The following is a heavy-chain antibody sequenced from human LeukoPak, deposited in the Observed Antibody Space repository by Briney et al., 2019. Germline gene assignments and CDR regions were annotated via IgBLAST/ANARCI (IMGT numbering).Heavy chain of an antibody. CDR1: GASISSGGYY. CDR2: SHYSGTS. J-gene: IGHJ4*02. V-gene: IGHV4-31*03. D-gene: IGHD1-1*01. CDR3: ARDGPTSVL. Sequence: SETLSLTCTVSGASISSGGYYWSWIRQQPGKGLEWIGYSHYSGTSYYSTSLKSRIAISVDTSKNQFSLKLSSVTAADTAVYYCARDGPTSVLWGQGTLVTVSS.